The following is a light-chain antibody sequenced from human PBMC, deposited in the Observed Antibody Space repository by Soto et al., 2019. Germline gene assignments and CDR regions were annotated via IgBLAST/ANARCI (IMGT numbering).Light chain of an antibody. V-gene: IGKV1-6*01. CDR1: QDIGNK. Sequence: ASQMTQSPSSLSASVGDRVTIACRASQDIGNKLGWFQQTPGKAPELLIYAAYNLQSGVPSRFRGSRSGTDFTLTISRLQPEDFATYYCLQDYNYAWTFGQGTKVDIK. J-gene: IGKJ1*01. CDR2: AAY. CDR3: LQDYNYAWT.